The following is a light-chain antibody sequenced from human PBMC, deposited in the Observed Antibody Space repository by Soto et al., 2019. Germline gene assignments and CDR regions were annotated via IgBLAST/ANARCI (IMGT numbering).Light chain of an antibody. V-gene: IGKV3-15*01. CDR3: QQDNNWPPIT. Sequence: EIVMTQSPATLSVSPGERATLSCRASQSVSSNLAWYQQKPGQAPRLLIYGASTRATGIPARLSSSGSGTEFTLTIGSLQSEAFAVYYCQQDNNWPPITFGGGNKVEIK. CDR1: QSVSSN. J-gene: IGKJ4*01. CDR2: GAS.